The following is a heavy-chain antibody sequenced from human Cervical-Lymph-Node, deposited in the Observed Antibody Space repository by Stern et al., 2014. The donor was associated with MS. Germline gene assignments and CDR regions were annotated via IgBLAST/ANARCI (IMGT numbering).Heavy chain of an antibody. CDR2: YDPKYGEP. D-gene: IGHD2-21*02. Sequence: QVPLVQSGAEVKKPGASVKVSFKVSGYTLTEMSMHWVRQAPGKGLEWMGGYDPKYGEPVYAQKIQGRVTRAEDRSTDTAYMELTSLRSDDTAVYYCATHRGRVTYYYGLDVWGQGTTVTVSS. J-gene: IGHJ6*02. CDR1: GYTLTEMS. V-gene: IGHV1-24*01. CDR3: ATHRGRVTYYYGLDV.